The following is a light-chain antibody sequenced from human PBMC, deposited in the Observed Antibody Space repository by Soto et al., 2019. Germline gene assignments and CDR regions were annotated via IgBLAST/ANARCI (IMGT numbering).Light chain of an antibody. CDR1: QSISSW. Sequence: DIQMTQSPSTLSASVGDRVTITCRASQSISSWLAWYQQKPGKAPKLLIYDASSLESGVPSRFSGSASATEFTLTISSLQPDDFAPYYCQQYNSYSPLTFGQGTKVQIQ. CDR2: DAS. CDR3: QQYNSYSPLT. J-gene: IGKJ1*01. V-gene: IGKV1-5*01.